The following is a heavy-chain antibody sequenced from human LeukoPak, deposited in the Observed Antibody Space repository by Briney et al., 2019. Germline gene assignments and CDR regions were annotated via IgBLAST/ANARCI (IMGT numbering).Heavy chain of an antibody. V-gene: IGHV1-2*06. CDR1: VYPFTPSV. CDR3: ARDLSRDNWLDP. J-gene: IGHJ5*02. Sequence: GASLKASCRASVYPFTPSVLHWVRQAPGQGLEWMGRIYPKNGGTDYAQKFQGRVTLTRDTSKNTAYMQLNGLKSDDTAIYYCARDLSRDNWLDPWGQGTLVTVSS. CDR2: IYPKNGGT.